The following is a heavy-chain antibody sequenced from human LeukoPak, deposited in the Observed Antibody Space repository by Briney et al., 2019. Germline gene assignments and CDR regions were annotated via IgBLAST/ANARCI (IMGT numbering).Heavy chain of an antibody. D-gene: IGHD3-16*01. CDR2: ISYDGSNK. CDR3: ARVLPTYYYGMDV. V-gene: IGHV3-30-3*01. J-gene: IGHJ6*02. Sequence: AGGSLRLSCAASGFTASGNYLTWVRQAPGKGLEWVAVISYDGSNKYYADSVKGRFTISRDNSKNTLYLQMNSLRAEDTAVYYCARVLPTYYYGMDVWGQGTTVTVSS. CDR1: GFTASGNY.